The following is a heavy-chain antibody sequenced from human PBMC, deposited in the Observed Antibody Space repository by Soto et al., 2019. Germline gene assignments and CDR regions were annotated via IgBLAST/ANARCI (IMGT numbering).Heavy chain of an antibody. CDR1: GFTFSSYS. D-gene: IGHD4-17*01. J-gene: IGHJ5*02. Sequence: GGSLRLSCAASGFTFSSYSMNSVRQAPGKGLEWVSYISSGSSTIYYADSVKGRFTISRDNAKNSLYLQMNSLRAEDTAVYYCVRDPAATVTTRVRWFDPWGQGTLVTVSS. V-gene: IGHV3-48*01. CDR2: ISSGSSTI. CDR3: VRDPAATVTTRVRWFDP.